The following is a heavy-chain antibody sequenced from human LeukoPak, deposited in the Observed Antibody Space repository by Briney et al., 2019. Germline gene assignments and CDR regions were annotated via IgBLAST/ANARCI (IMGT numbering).Heavy chain of an antibody. CDR2: ISPNTGGT. J-gene: IGHJ4*02. CDR1: EYTFTDYY. CDR3: VRGGRSGYRYFDY. D-gene: IGHD5-18*01. Sequence: ASVKVSCKASEYTFTDYYIHWIRQAPGQGLEWMGRISPNTGGTDHAQEFRDKITMTRDTSISTAYIELSRLISDDTAVYYCVRGGRSGYRYFDYWGQGTLVTVSS. V-gene: IGHV1-2*06.